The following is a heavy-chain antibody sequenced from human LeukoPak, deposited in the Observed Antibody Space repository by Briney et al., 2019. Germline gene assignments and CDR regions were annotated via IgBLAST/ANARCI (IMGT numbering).Heavy chain of an antibody. D-gene: IGHD2-21*02. Sequence: GGSLRLSCAASGFTFSSYSMNWVRQAPGKGLEWVSSISSSSHIYYADSVKGRFTISRDNAKNSLYLQMNSLRAEDTAVYYCARDPSSRIVVVTAHNWFDPWGQGTLVTVSS. CDR1: GFTFSSYS. CDR2: ISSSSHI. J-gene: IGHJ5*02. V-gene: IGHV3-21*01. CDR3: ARDPSSRIVVVTAHNWFDP.